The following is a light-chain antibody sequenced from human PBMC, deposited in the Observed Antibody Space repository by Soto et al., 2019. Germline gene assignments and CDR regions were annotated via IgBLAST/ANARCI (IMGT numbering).Light chain of an antibody. Sequence: QSALTQPPSASGSPGQSVTISCTGTSSDVGGSNFVSWYQQHPGKAPKLMIYEVSKRPSGVPDRFSGSKSGNTASLTVSGLQAEDEADYHYSSQAGSSNPYVFGTGTKLTVL. CDR1: SSDVGGSNF. CDR2: EVS. V-gene: IGLV2-8*01. J-gene: IGLJ1*01. CDR3: SSQAGSSNPYV.